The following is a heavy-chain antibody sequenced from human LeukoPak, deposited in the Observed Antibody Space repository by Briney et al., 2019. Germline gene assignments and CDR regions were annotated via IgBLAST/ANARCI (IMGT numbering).Heavy chain of an antibody. CDR1: GYTFTGYY. CDR3: ARTTWINPHHNWFDP. CDR2: INPNSGGT. J-gene: IGHJ5*02. Sequence: VASVKVSCKASGYTFTGYYMHWVRQAPGQGLEWMGWINPNSGGTNYAQKFQGRVTMTRDTSISTAYMELSRLRSDDTAVYYCARTTWINPHHNWFDPWGQGTLVTVSS. D-gene: IGHD4-17*01. V-gene: IGHV1-2*02.